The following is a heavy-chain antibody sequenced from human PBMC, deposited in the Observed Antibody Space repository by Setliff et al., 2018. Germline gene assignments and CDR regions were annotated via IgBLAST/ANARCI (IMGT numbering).Heavy chain of an antibody. V-gene: IGHV1-18*01. CDR3: ARGEVSVVIAPAASVFDI. Sequence: EASVKVSCKASGYTFTRYGITWVRQAPGQGLEWMGWISAHKCYTTYAQKLQGRGAMTTDTPTSTAYMELRGLRSGDTAVYYCARGEVSVVIAPAASVFDIWGQGTMVTVSS. CDR1: GYTFTRYG. J-gene: IGHJ3*02. CDR2: ISAHKCYT. D-gene: IGHD2-2*01.